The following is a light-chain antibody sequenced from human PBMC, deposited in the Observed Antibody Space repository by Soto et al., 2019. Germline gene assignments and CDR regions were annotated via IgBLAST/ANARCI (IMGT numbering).Light chain of an antibody. J-gene: IGLJ1*01. Sequence: QSVLRPPPSVSRDPRQRVTISCTGSSSKIGAGYDVHWYQQLPGTAPKLLIYGNSNRPSGVPDRFSGSKSGTSASLAITGLQSDDYADYDCQSYDSSLSRDVVTGTNVTV. CDR1: SSKIGAGYD. CDR2: GNS. V-gene: IGLV1-40*01. CDR3: QSYDSSLSRD.